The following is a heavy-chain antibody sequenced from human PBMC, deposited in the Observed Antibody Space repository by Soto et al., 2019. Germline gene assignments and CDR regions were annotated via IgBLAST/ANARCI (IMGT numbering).Heavy chain of an antibody. CDR3: ARAQTKQGYCSGGSCSNFDY. CDR1: GYTFTSYG. CDR2: ISAYNGNT. J-gene: IGHJ4*02. V-gene: IGHV1-18*01. Sequence: GASVKVSCKASGYTFTSYGISWVRQAPGQGLEWMGWISAYNGNTNYAQKLQGRVTMTTDTSTSTAYMELRSLRSDDTAMYYCARAQTKQGYCSGGSCSNFDYWGQGTLVTVSS. D-gene: IGHD2-15*01.